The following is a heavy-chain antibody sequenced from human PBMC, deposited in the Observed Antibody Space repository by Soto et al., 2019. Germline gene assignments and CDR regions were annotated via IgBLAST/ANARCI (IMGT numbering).Heavy chain of an antibody. D-gene: IGHD4-17*01. V-gene: IGHV3-11*05. CDR3: VREDYGDLYYYYYGMDV. J-gene: IGHJ6*02. Sequence: QVQLVESGGGLVKPGGSLRLSCAASGFTFSDYYMSWIRQAPGKGLEWVSYISSSSSYTNYADSVKGRFTISRDNAKNSLYLQMNSLRAEDTAVYYCVREDYGDLYYYYYGMDVWGQGTTVTVSS. CDR1: GFTFSDYY. CDR2: ISSSSSYT.